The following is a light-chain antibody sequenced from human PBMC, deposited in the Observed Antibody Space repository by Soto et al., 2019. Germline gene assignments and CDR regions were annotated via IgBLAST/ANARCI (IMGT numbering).Light chain of an antibody. CDR1: SSDVGGYNY. V-gene: IGLV2-14*01. CDR3: SSYTSSSSPYD. Sequence: QSALTQPSSVSGSPGQSITISCTGTSSDVGGYNYVSWYQQHPGKAPKLMIYDVSNRPSGVSNRFSGSKSGNTASLTISGLQAEDEADYYCSSYTSSSSPYDFGTGTKLTGL. J-gene: IGLJ1*01. CDR2: DVS.